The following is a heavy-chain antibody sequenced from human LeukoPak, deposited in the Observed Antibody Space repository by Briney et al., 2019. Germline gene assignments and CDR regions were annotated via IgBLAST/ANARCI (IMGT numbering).Heavy chain of an antibody. Sequence: PSQTLSLTCTVSGGSISSGDYYWSWIRQPPGKGLEWIGYMYYSGSTYYNPSLKSRVTISLDTSKNQFSLKLSSVTAANTAVYYCARPYYYDSRVDPWGQGTLVTVSS. J-gene: IGHJ5*02. V-gene: IGHV4-30-4*01. CDR2: MYYSGST. CDR1: GGSISSGDYY. D-gene: IGHD3-22*01. CDR3: ARPYYYDSRVDP.